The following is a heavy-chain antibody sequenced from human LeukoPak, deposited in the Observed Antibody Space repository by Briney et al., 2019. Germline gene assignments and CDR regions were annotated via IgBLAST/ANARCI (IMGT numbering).Heavy chain of an antibody. Sequence: GGSLRLSCAASGFTFSSYWMSWVRQAPGKGLEWVVNIKQDGSEKYYADSGKGRFTISRDNAKNSLYLQMNSLRADDTAVYYCARDSAGGYWGQGTLVTVSS. CDR3: ARDSAGGY. D-gene: IGHD3-10*01. CDR1: GFTFSSYW. CDR2: IKQDGSEK. J-gene: IGHJ4*02. V-gene: IGHV3-7*01.